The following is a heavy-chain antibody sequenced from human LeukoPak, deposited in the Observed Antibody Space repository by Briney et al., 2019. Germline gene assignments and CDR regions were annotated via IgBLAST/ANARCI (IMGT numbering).Heavy chain of an antibody. CDR3: ARSLYYDFWSGYRRAQYYFDY. CDR1: GFTFSSYA. D-gene: IGHD3-3*01. CDR2: ISYDGSNK. J-gene: IGHJ4*02. V-gene: IGHV3-30-3*01. Sequence: GGSLRLSCAASGFTFSSYAMHWVRQAPGKGLEWVAVISYDGSNKYYAGSVKGRFTISRDNAKNSLYLQMNSLRAEDTAVYYCARSLYYDFWSGYRRAQYYFDYWGQGTLVTVSS.